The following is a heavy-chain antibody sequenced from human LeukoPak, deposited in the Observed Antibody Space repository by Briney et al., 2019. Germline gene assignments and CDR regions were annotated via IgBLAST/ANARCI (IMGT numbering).Heavy chain of an antibody. CDR3: ATDGAYGLTH. Sequence: GGSLRLSCAASGVSFSTTWMHWVRQAPGKGLMWVPHVSSDGSRTYADSVKGRFTVSRDNNKDMVYLQMSSLRAEDTAVYYCATDGAYGLTHWGQGTLVTVSS. D-gene: IGHD3-16*01. CDR1: GVSFSTTW. CDR2: VSSDGSRT. J-gene: IGHJ4*02. V-gene: IGHV3-74*01.